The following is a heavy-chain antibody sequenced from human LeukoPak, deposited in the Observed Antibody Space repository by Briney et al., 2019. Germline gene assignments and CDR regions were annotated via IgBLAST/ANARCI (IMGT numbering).Heavy chain of an antibody. CDR1: GFTVSSNY. J-gene: IGHJ1*01. CDR2: IYSGGST. D-gene: IGHD6-19*01. Sequence: GGSLRLSCAASGFTVSSNYMSWVRQAPGKGLEWVSVIYSGGSTYYADSVKGRFTISRDNAKNSLYLQMDSLRAEDTAVYCCARDGTGSGWYDGYLQHWGQGTLVTVSS. CDR3: ARDGTGSGWYDGYLQH. V-gene: IGHV3-66*01.